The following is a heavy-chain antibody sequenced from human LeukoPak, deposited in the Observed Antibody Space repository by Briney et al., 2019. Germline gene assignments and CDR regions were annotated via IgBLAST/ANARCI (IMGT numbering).Heavy chain of an antibody. D-gene: IGHD6-6*01. CDR1: GYTFTSYG. Sequence: ASVKVSCKASGYTFTSYGISWVRQAPGQGLEWMGWISAYNGNTNYAQKLQGRVTMTTDTSTSTAYMELRSLRSDDTVVYYCARDDYSSSSIWFDPWGQGTLVTVSS. V-gene: IGHV1-18*01. CDR2: ISAYNGNT. J-gene: IGHJ5*02. CDR3: ARDDYSSSSIWFDP.